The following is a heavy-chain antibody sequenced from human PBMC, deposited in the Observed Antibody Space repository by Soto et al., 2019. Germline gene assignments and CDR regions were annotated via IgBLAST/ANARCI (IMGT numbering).Heavy chain of an antibody. D-gene: IGHD6-13*01. CDR3: AKVSSSIWSDAFDI. Sequence: EVQLLESGGGLVQPGGSLRLSCAASGFTFSSYAMSWVRQAPGKGLEWVSGISGSGGSKYSADSVKGRFTISRDTSKNTLYLLMKSLRADDTAVYYCAKVSSSIWSDAFDIWGRGTMVTVSS. CDR2: ISGSGGSK. V-gene: IGHV3-23*01. J-gene: IGHJ3*02. CDR1: GFTFSSYA.